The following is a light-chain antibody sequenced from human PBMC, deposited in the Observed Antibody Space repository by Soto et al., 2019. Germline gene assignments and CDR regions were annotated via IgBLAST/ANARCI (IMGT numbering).Light chain of an antibody. CDR1: ESVSSN. Sequence: EIVMTQSPATLSVSPGERATLSCRASESVSSNLAWYQQKPGQAPRLLIYGASTMATGIPARFSGSGSGSEFTLTISSLQSEDFAVYYSQQYNNWYTFGQGTKLEIK. V-gene: IGKV3-15*01. J-gene: IGKJ2*01. CDR2: GAS. CDR3: QQYNNWYT.